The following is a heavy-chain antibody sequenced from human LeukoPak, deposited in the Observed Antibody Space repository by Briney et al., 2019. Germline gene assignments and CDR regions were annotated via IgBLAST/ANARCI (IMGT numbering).Heavy chain of an antibody. J-gene: IGHJ4*02. CDR1: GGSISSSSYY. V-gene: IGHV4-39*07. CDR2: IYYSGST. D-gene: IGHD3-22*01. CDR3: ARDPMYYYDSSGSLGEHYFDY. Sequence: SETLSLTCTVSGGSISSSSYYWGWIRQPPGKGLEWIGSIYYSGSTYYNPSLKSRVTISVDTSKNQFSLKLSSVTAADTAVYYCARDPMYYYDSSGSLGEHYFDYWGQGTLVTVSS.